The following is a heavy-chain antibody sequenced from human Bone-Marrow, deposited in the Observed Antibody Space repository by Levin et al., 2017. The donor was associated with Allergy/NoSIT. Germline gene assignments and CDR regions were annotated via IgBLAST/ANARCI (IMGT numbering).Heavy chain of an antibody. CDR2: GYHTGSV. CDR3: ATAIYDFWYDP. D-gene: IGHD3-3*01. Sequence: PSETLSLTCKVSGYSINSGYYWGWIRQPPGKGLERIGHGYHTGSVFYNPSLKSRATISLDTSTNQFSLSLTSVAASDTAVYYCATAIYDFWYDPWGRGTLVIVAS. J-gene: IGHJ5*02. V-gene: IGHV4-38-2*02. CDR1: GYSINSGYY.